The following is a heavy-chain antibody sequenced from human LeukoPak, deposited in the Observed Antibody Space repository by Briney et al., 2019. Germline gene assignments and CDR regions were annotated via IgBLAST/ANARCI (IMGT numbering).Heavy chain of an antibody. CDR1: GYTLTELS. D-gene: IGHD3-22*01. J-gene: IGHJ5*02. Sequence: ASVKVSCKVSGYTLTELSMHWVRQAPGKGLEWMRGFDPENGETIYAQKFQGRVTMTEDTSTDTAYMELSSLRSEDPAVYYCATHYYDSSGYPGEDWFDPWGQGTLVTVSS. V-gene: IGHV1-24*01. CDR3: ATHYYDSSGYPGEDWFDP. CDR2: FDPENGET.